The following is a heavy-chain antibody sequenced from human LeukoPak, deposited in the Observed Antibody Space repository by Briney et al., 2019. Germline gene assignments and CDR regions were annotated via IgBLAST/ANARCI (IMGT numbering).Heavy chain of an antibody. J-gene: IGHJ3*02. CDR2: TYYRSKWYN. CDR3: ARDWGTLTDGFDI. D-gene: IGHD3-16*01. Sequence: SQTLSLTCAISGDSVSSNSAAWNWVRQSPSRGLEWLGRTYYRSKWYNDYAISVRSRITINPDTSKNQFSLQLNSVTPEDTAVYYCARDWGTLTDGFDIWGQGTMVIVSS. CDR1: GDSVSSNSAA. V-gene: IGHV6-1*01.